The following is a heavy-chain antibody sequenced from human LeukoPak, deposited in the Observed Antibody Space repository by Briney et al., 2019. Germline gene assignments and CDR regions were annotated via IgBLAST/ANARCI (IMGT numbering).Heavy chain of an antibody. J-gene: IGHJ3*02. CDR2: TYYRSKWYN. CDR3: ARDWGTLTDGFDI. D-gene: IGHD3-16*01. Sequence: SQTLSLTCAISGDSVSSNSAAWNWVRQSPSRGLEWLGRTYYRSKWYNDYAISVRSRITINPDTSKNQFSLQLNSVTPEDTAVYYCARDWGTLTDGFDIWGQGTMVIVSS. CDR1: GDSVSSNSAA. V-gene: IGHV6-1*01.